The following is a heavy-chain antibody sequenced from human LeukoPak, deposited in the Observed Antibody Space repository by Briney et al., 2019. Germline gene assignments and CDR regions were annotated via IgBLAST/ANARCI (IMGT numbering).Heavy chain of an antibody. D-gene: IGHD6-6*01. CDR2: IYYSGST. CDR3: ARDHRSIAARQFEGEQWAWGAYFDY. CDR1: GGSISSYY. V-gene: IGHV4-59*12. J-gene: IGHJ4*02. Sequence: TPSETLSLTCTVSGGSISSYYWSWIRQPPGKGLEWIGYIYYSGSTNYNPSLKSRVTISVDTSKNQFSLKLSSVTAADTAVYYCARDHRSIAARQFEGEQWAWGAYFDYWGQGTLVTVSS.